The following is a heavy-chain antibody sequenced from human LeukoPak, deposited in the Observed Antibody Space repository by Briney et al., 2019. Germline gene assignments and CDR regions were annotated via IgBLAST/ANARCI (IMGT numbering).Heavy chain of an antibody. D-gene: IGHD1-14*01. CDR2: IIPIFGTA. V-gene: IGHV1-69*05. CDR3: ARSPEGYYYYMDV. Sequence: SVKVSCKTSGGTFSSSAISWVRQAPGQGLEWMGGIIPIFGTANYAQKFQGRVTITTDESTSTAYMELSSLRSEDTAVYYCARSPEGYYYYMDVWGKGTTVTVSS. J-gene: IGHJ6*03. CDR1: GGTFSSSA.